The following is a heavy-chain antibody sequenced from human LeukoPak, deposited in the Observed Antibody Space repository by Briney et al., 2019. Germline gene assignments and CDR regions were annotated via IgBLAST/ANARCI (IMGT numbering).Heavy chain of an antibody. D-gene: IGHD3-22*01. CDR1: GYSISSGYY. Sequence: SETLSLTCTVSGYSISSGYYWGWIRQPPGKGLEWIGSIYHSGSTYYNPSLKSRVTISVDTSKNQFSLKLSSVTAADTAVYYCARDRHYYDGRGDYWGQGTLVTVSS. V-gene: IGHV4-38-2*02. J-gene: IGHJ4*02. CDR2: IYHSGST. CDR3: ARDRHYYDGRGDY.